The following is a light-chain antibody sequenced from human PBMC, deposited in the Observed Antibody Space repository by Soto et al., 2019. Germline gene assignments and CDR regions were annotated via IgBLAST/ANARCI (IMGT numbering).Light chain of an antibody. CDR3: QQYNSYSPT. Sequence: DIQMTQSPSTLSASVGDRVTITCRASQSISSWLAWYRQKPGKAPKLLIYDASSLESGVPSRFSGSGSGTEFTLTISSLQPDDFATYYCQQYNSYSPTFGQGTELEIK. V-gene: IGKV1-5*01. CDR2: DAS. CDR1: QSISSW. J-gene: IGKJ2*01.